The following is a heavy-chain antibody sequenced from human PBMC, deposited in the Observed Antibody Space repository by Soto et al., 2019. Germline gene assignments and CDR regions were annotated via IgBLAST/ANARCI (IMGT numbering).Heavy chain of an antibody. CDR1: GGYISSGGYY. CDR3: ARDQVLEEGYCSGGSCSHYYYYYMDV. CDR2: IYYSGST. D-gene: IGHD2-15*01. Sequence: PSETLSLTCTVSGGYISSGGYYRSWISQHPGKGLEWIGYIYYSGSTYYNPSLKSRVTISVDTSKNQFSLKLSSVTAADTAVYYCARDQVLEEGYCSGGSCSHYYYYYMDVWGKGTTVTVSS. V-gene: IGHV4-31*03. J-gene: IGHJ6*03.